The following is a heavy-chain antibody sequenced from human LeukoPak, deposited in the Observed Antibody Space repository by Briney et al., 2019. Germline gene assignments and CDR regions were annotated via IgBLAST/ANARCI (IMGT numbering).Heavy chain of an antibody. CDR3: ARTVRTWDYFDY. V-gene: IGHV3-30*04. CDR2: ISYDGSNK. D-gene: IGHD4-11*01. J-gene: IGHJ4*02. CDR1: GFTFSSYA. Sequence: PGGSLRLSCAASGFTFSSYAMHWVRQAPGKGLEWVAVISYDGSNKYYADSVKGRFTISRDNSKNTLYLQMNSLRAEDTAVYYCARTVRTWDYFDYWGQGTLVTVSS.